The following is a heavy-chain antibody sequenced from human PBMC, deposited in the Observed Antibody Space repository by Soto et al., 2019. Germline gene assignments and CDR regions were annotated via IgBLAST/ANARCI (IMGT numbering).Heavy chain of an antibody. Sequence: QVQLQESGPGLVKPSETLSLTCTVSGGSITSYYWSWIRQPPGKGLEWIGYIHNSGSTSYNPSLQSRVTISADVSNNQISLDLRTVTAADTAVYYCARRWSETDYWGHGTLVTVSS. J-gene: IGHJ4*01. CDR2: IHNSGST. CDR1: GGSITSYY. CDR3: ARRWSETDY. V-gene: IGHV4-59*01.